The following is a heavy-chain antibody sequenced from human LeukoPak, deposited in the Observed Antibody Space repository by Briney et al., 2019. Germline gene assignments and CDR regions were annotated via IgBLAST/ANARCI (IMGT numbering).Heavy chain of an antibody. CDR1: GSTFTSYW. CDR2: IKQDGSEK. D-gene: IGHD5-24*01. CDR3: ARDGDGYKSTPFDY. Sequence: GGSLRLSCAASGSTFTSYWMSWVRQAPGKGLEWVANIKQDGSEKYYVDSVKGRFTISRDNAKNSLYLQMNSLRGEDTAVYYCARDGDGYKSTPFDYWGQGTLVTVSS. J-gene: IGHJ4*02. V-gene: IGHV3-7*01.